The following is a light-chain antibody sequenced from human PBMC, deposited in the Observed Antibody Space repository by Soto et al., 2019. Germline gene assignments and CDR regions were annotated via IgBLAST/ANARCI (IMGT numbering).Light chain of an antibody. V-gene: IGLV2-14*01. CDR2: EVN. Sequence: QSALTQPASVSASPGQSITISCTGTSSDIGTYNYVSWYQQHPGKAPKLMIFEVNKRPSWVSNRFSGSKSGNTASLTVSGLQAEDEADYYCSSYTTSNTGVFGGGTKLTVL. J-gene: IGLJ3*02. CDR1: SSDIGTYNY. CDR3: SSYTTSNTGV.